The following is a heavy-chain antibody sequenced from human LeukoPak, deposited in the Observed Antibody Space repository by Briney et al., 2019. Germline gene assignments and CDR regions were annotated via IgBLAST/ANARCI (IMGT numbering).Heavy chain of an antibody. CDR2: ISSTSTYI. D-gene: IGHD2-2*01. CDR3: ARDALHPSLIGYCSSTSCYFSGFDY. CDR1: GFTFRTYS. Sequence: GGSLRLSCAASGFTFRTYSMNWVRQAPGKGLEWVSSISSTSTYIYYADSMKGRFTISRDNSKNTLYLQMNSLRAEDTAVYYCARDALHPSLIGYCSSTSCYFSGFDYWGQGTLVTVSS. J-gene: IGHJ4*02. V-gene: IGHV3-21*01.